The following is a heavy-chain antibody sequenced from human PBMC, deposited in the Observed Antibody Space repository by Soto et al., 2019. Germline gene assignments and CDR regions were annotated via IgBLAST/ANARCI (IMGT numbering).Heavy chain of an antibody. D-gene: IGHD6-19*01. CDR2: ISGSGGST. CDR3: AKVGVAALGAFDI. J-gene: IGHJ3*02. V-gene: IGHV3-23*01. CDR1: GFTFSSYA. Sequence: EVQLLESGGGLVQPGGSLRLSCAASGFTFSSYAMSWVRQAPGKGLEWVSGISGSGGSTYYADFVKGRFTISRDNSKNTLYVQMNSLRGEDTAVYYCAKVGVAALGAFDIWGQGTMVSVSS.